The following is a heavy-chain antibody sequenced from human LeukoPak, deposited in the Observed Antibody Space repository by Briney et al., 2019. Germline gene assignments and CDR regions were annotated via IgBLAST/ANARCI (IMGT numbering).Heavy chain of an antibody. CDR2: INPYGGST. D-gene: IGHD1-26*01. CDR1: GYTFTNYY. V-gene: IGHV1-46*01. CDR3: ARPTATNSFDT. J-gene: IGHJ4*02. Sequence: GASVKVSFKASGYTFTNYYMHWVRQAPGQGLEWMGIINPYGGSTYYAQKFQGRATATRDVSTSTVYMELSSLRSEPTAVYYCARPTATNSFDTWGQGTLVTASS.